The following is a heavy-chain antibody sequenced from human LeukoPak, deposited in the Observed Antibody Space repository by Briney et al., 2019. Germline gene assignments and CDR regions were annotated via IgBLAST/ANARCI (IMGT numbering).Heavy chain of an antibody. J-gene: IGHJ4*02. Sequence: GGSLRLSCAASGFTFSSYAMSWVRQSPGKGLEWVSAISGGGGSTYYADSVKGRFTIYRDNSKNTLYLQMNSLRAEDTAVYYCAKFYDISTGYFDCWGQGTLVTVSS. CDR2: ISGGGGST. D-gene: IGHD3-9*01. CDR3: AKFYDISTGYFDC. CDR1: GFTFSSYA. V-gene: IGHV3-23*01.